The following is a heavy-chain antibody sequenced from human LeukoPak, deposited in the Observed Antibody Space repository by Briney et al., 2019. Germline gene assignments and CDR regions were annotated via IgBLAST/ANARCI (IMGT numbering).Heavy chain of an antibody. V-gene: IGHV1-18*04. CDR2: ISAYNGNT. CDR3: ARDWGYYGSGSYYVLGF. Sequence: AXGYTFTSYGISWVRQAPGQGLEWMGWISAYNGNTNYAQKLQGRVTMTTDTSTSTAYMELRSLRSDDTAVYYCARDWGYYGSGSYYVLGFWGQGTLVTVSS. J-gene: IGHJ4*02. CDR1: GYTFTSYG. D-gene: IGHD3-10*01.